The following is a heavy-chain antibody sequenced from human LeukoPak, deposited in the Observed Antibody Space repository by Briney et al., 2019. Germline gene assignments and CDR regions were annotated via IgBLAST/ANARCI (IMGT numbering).Heavy chain of an antibody. Sequence: SETLSLTCAVYGGSFSGYYWSWIRQPPGKGLEWIGEINHSGSTNYNPSLKSRVTISVDTSKNQFSLKLSSVTAADTAVYHCARATHGNWFDPWGQGTLVTVSS. CDR1: GGSFSGYY. J-gene: IGHJ5*02. V-gene: IGHV4-34*01. CDR3: ARATHGNWFDP. CDR2: INHSGST.